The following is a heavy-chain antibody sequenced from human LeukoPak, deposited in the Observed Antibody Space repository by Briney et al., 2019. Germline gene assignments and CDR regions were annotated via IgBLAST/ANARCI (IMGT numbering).Heavy chain of an antibody. J-gene: IGHJ3*02. V-gene: IGHV3-13*01. CDR1: GFTFSSYD. CDR2: IGTAGDT. CDR3: ARASPYYGGTSGDVFDI. Sequence: GGSLRLSCAASGFTFSSYDMHWVRQATGKGLEWVSAIGTAGDTYYPGSVKGRFTISRENAKNSLYLQMNSLRAGDTAVYYCARASPYYGGTSGDVFDIWGQGTMVTVSS. D-gene: IGHD4-23*01.